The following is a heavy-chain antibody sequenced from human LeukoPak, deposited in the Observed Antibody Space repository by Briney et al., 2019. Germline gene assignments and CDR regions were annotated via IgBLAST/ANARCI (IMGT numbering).Heavy chain of an antibody. J-gene: IGHJ4*02. CDR2: IRYDGSNK. CDR3: ATLGPIRLATGEDVDY. D-gene: IGHD3-16*01. CDR1: GFTFSSYG. V-gene: IGHV3-30*02. Sequence: GGSLRLSCAASGFTFSSYGMHWVRQAPGKGLEWVAFIRYDGSNKYYADSVKGRFTISRDNSKNTLYLQMNSLRAEDTAVYYCATLGPIRLATGEDVDYWGQGTLVTVSS.